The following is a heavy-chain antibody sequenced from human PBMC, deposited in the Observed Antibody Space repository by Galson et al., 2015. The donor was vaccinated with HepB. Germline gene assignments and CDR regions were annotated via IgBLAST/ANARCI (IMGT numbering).Heavy chain of an antibody. J-gene: IGHJ4*02. V-gene: IGHV3-30*03. D-gene: IGHD6-13*01. Sequence: SLRLSCAASGFTFSSYWMHWVRQAPGKGLVWVALISYDGSNKYYADSVKGRFTISRDNSKNTLFLQMNSLRAEDTAVYYCARGGGSSWYFDYWGQGTLVTVSS. CDR3: ARGGGSSWYFDY. CDR2: ISYDGSNK. CDR1: GFTFSSYW.